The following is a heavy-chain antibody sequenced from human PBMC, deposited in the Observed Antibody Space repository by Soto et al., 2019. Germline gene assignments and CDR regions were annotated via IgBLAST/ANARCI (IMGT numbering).Heavy chain of an antibody. CDR2: IYWNEDK. CDR3: AHTWGLPFDY. J-gene: IGHJ4*02. D-gene: IGHD3-16*01. Sequence: QITLKESGPTLVEPTQTLTLTCTCSGFSRRTTGVGIGWIRQPPGKALEWLGIIYWNEDKRYSPSLKNRFTLTSYISKSQVVLTMTNMDPVDTATYNCAHTWGLPFDYWGQGTLVIVSS. V-gene: IGHV2-5*01. CDR1: GFSRRTTGVG.